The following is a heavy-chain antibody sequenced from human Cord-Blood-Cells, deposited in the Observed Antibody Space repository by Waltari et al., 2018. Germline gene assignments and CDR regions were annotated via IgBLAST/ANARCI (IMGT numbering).Heavy chain of an antibody. CDR2: INHSGTT. J-gene: IGHJ4*02. Sequence: QVHLQHCGAGRLNPSETLSLTCAVYGGFFSGYYWSWIRQPPGKGLEWIGEINHSGTTNYNPSLKSRVTISVDTSKNQFSLKLSSVTAADTAVYYCARGPDYWGQGTLVTVSS. CDR1: GGFFSGYY. V-gene: IGHV4-34*01. CDR3: ARGPDY.